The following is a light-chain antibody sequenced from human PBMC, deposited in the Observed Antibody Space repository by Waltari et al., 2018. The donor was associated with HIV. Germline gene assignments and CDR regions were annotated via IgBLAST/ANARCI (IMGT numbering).Light chain of an antibody. Sequence: DIQMTQSPPALSASVVDRVTITCRASQTISGWLVWYQQKPGKAPKLLIYQASTLDTGVPSRFSGSRSGTEFTLTISSLQPDDFATYYCQQYKSYPYTFGQGTKLEIK. CDR2: QAS. V-gene: IGKV1-5*03. CDR1: QTISGW. J-gene: IGKJ2*01. CDR3: QQYKSYPYT.